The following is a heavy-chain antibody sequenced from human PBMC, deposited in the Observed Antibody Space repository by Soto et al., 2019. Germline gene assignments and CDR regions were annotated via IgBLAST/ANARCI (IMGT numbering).Heavy chain of an antibody. CDR1: GGSISSGVYY. J-gene: IGHJ5*02. CDR2: IYYSGST. V-gene: IGHV4-31*03. Sequence: SETLSLTCTVSGGSISSGVYYWSWIRQHPGKGLEWIGYIYYSGSTYYNPSLKSRVTISVDTSKNQFSLKLSSVTAADTAVYYCARDYSGSGSYYKKGWFDPWGQGTLVTVSS. D-gene: IGHD3-10*01. CDR3: ARDYSGSGSYYKKGWFDP.